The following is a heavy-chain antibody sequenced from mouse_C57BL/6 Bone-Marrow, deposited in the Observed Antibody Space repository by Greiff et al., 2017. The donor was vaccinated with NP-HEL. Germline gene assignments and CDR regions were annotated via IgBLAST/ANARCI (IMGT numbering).Heavy chain of an antibody. CDR3: AKYDYDEFAY. D-gene: IGHD2-4*01. J-gene: IGHJ3*01. Sequence: EVKLMESGGGLVKPGGSLKLSCAASGFTFSSYAMSWVRQTPEKRLEWVATISDGGSYTYYPDNVKGRFTISRDNAKNNLYLQLSHLKSEDTAMYYCAKYDYDEFAYWGKGTLVTVSA. CDR1: GFTFSSYA. CDR2: ISDGGSYT. V-gene: IGHV5-4*03.